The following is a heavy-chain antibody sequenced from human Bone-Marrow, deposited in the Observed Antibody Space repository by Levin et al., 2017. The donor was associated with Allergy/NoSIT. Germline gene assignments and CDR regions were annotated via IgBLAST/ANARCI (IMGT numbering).Heavy chain of an antibody. J-gene: IGHJ4*02. CDR2: LYGDDEK. V-gene: IGHV2-5*02. Sequence: SGPTLVKPPQTLTLTCNFSGFSLTTSVVGVGWIRQPPGKALECLGLLYGDDEKLFSPSLKNRLTITKDTSGNQVVLTLTNVDPADTATYYCARIKKYDRFESWGQGTLVTVSS. D-gene: IGHD3-22*01. CDR3: ARIKKYDRFES. CDR1: GFSLTTSVVG.